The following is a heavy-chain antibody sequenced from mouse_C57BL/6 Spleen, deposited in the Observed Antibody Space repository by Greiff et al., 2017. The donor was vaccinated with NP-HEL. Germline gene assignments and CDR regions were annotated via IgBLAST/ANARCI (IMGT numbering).Heavy chain of an antibody. V-gene: IGHV1-55*01. D-gene: IGHD3-2*02. CDR1: GYTFTSYW. CDR2: IYPGSGST. J-gene: IGHJ2*01. Sequence: QVQLKQPGAELVKPGASVKMSCKASGYTFTSYWLTWVKQRPGQGLEWIGDIYPGSGSTNYNEKFKSKATLTVDTSSSTAYMQLSSLTSEDSAVYYCARERQLRRGGYFDYWGQGTTLTVSS. CDR3: ARERQLRRGGYFDY.